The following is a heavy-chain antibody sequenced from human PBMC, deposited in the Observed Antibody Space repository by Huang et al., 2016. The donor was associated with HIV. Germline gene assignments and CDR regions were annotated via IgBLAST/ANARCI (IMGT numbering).Heavy chain of an antibody. J-gene: IGHJ4*02. CDR2: IHYDGSNI. Sequence: QVQLVESGGGVVQPGGSLRLSCAASGFTFSSYGMHWVRQAPGKGLEWVAFIHYDGSNIYYATSVKGRFTISRDNSKKTLYLQMNSLRAEDTAVYFCAKFGSSGYLPRYSFDYWGQGTLVTVSS. V-gene: IGHV3-30*02. CDR3: AKFGSSGYLPRYSFDY. D-gene: IGHD3-22*01. CDR1: GFTFSSYG.